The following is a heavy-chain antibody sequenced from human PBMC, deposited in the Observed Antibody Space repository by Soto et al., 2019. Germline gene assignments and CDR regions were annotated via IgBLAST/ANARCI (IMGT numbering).Heavy chain of an antibody. V-gene: IGHV3-73*02. J-gene: IGHJ5*02. Sequence: EVQLVESGGGLVQPGGSLTLSCEASGFTFSGSTIHWVRQASGKGLEWVGRIRSKAYDYATEYTGSLRGRFNISRDDSKNTAFLQMSSLKTEDTAVYYCTRHGAYDFWSGSFDPWGQGTLVTVSS. CDR3: TRHGAYDFWSGSFDP. CDR2: IRSKAYDYAT. D-gene: IGHD3-3*01. CDR1: GFTFSGST.